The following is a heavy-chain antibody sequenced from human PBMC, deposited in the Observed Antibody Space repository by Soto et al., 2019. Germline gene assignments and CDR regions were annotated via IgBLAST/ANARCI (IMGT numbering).Heavy chain of an antibody. J-gene: IGHJ4*02. V-gene: IGHV3-33*01. CDR3: ARDTSSSSLSPSDY. Sequence: QVQLVESGGGVDQPGRSLRLSCAASGFTCSSYGMNWVRQAPGTGLEWVAVIWYDGSNKYYADSVKGRFPISRDNSKNTLYLEMNSLRAEDTAVYYCARDTSSSSLSPSDYWGQGTLVTVSS. D-gene: IGHD6-6*01. CDR2: IWYDGSNK. CDR1: GFTCSSYG.